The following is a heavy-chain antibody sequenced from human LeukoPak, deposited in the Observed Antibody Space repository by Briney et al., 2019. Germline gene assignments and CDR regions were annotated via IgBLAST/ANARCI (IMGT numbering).Heavy chain of an antibody. V-gene: IGHV3-74*01. CDR3: ARDPSYTSGYFDD. D-gene: IGHD6-19*01. J-gene: IGHJ4*02. CDR1: GFTFSTYW. Sequence: GGSLRLSCAASGFTFSTYWMYWVRQAPGKGLVWVSRIEGDGSSTSYADSVRGRFTISRDNARNTLDLQMNSLRAEDTAVYYCARDPSYTSGYFDDWGQGTPVIVSS. CDR2: IEGDGSST.